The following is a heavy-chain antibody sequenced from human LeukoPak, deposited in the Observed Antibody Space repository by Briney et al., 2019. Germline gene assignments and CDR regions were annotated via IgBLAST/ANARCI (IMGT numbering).Heavy chain of an antibody. CDR3: AKSEYSGSYDLDY. J-gene: IGHJ4*02. CDR1: GYTLTELS. Sequence: ASVKVSCKVPGYTLTELSMHWVRQAPGKGLEWMGGFDPEDGETIYAQKFQGRVTMTEDTSTDTAYMELSSLRSEDTAVYYCAKSEYSGSYDLDYWGQGTLVTVSS. D-gene: IGHD1-26*01. CDR2: FDPEDGET. V-gene: IGHV1-24*01.